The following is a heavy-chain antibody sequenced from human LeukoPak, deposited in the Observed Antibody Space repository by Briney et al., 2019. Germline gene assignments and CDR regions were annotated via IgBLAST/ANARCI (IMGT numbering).Heavy chain of an antibody. CDR3: AKEGQDIVVVPAATNYYYYMDV. D-gene: IGHD2-2*01. CDR2: IPYDGSNK. V-gene: IGHV3-30*02. Sequence: GGSLRLSCAASGFTFSSYSMHWVRQAPGKGLEWVAYIPYDGSNKYYADSVKGRFTISRDNSKNTLYLQMSSLRAEDTAVYYCAKEGQDIVVVPAATNYYYYMDVWGKGTTVTVSS. J-gene: IGHJ6*03. CDR1: GFTFSSYS.